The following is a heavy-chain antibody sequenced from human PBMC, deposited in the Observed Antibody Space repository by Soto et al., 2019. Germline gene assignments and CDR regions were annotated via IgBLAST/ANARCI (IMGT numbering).Heavy chain of an antibody. CDR3: AKAGALWFGEPAYYGMDV. CDR1: GFTFSSYG. Sequence: QVQLVESGGGVVQPGRSLRLSCAASGFTFSSYGMHWVRQAPGKGLEWVAVISYDGSNKYYADSVKGRFTISRDNSKNTLYLQMNSLRAEDTAVYCCAKAGALWFGEPAYYGMDVWGQGTTVTVSS. CDR2: ISYDGSNK. V-gene: IGHV3-30*18. J-gene: IGHJ6*02. D-gene: IGHD3-10*01.